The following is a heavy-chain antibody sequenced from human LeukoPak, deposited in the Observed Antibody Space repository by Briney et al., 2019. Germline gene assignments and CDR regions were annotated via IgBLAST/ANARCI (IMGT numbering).Heavy chain of an antibody. Sequence: SETLSLTCTVSGDSISSYYWTWIRQPPGKGLEWIGSIYYSGSTYYNPSLKGRVTISVDTSKNQFSLKLNSVTAADTAVYYCASPLYCSGGSCYQEYYFDYWGQGTLVTVSS. J-gene: IGHJ4*02. CDR3: ASPLYCSGGSCYQEYYFDY. V-gene: IGHV4-59*12. CDR2: IYYSGST. D-gene: IGHD2-15*01. CDR1: GDSISSYY.